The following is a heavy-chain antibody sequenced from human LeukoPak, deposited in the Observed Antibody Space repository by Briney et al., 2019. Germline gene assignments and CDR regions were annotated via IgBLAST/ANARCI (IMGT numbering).Heavy chain of an antibody. CDR3: ARDRVVPAAVRGYYYGMDV. CDR1: GFSVSRNY. V-gene: IGHV3-66*01. CDR2: IYSGGRT. D-gene: IGHD2-2*01. J-gene: IGHJ6*02. Sequence: GGSLRLSCAASGFSVSRNYMTWVRQAPGKGLEWVSVIYSGGRTDYADSVKGRFTISRDSSKNTLYLQMNSLRAEDTAVYYCARDRVVPAAVRGYYYGMDVWGQGTTVTVSS.